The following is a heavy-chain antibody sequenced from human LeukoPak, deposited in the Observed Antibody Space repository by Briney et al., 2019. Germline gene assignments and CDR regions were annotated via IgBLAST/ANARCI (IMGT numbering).Heavy chain of an antibody. CDR1: GGSISSSHYY. V-gene: IGHV4-39*01. Sequence: KASETLSLTCTVSGGSISSSHYYWGWIRQSAGKRLEWIGSIYYSGTTYYNPSLESRVTISDDTSKNRFSLMLTSLTAADTAVYYCARQSSDYYYYYIDVWGEGTTVIVSS. J-gene: IGHJ6*03. CDR3: ARQSSDYYYYYIDV. CDR2: IYYSGTT.